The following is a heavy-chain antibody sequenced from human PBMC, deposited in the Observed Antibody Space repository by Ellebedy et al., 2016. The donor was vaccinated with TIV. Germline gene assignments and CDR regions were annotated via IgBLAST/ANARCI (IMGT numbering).Heavy chain of an antibody. J-gene: IGHJ4*02. V-gene: IGHV1-46*01. CDR3: ARDAIPLDY. CDR1: VYTSARWY. CDR2: VNPSSGYT. Sequence: AASEKVSCKASVYTSARWYFHWVRQAPGQGLEWMGLVNPSSGYTNYAQKFQGRVTMTRDTSKRTVDMVLSSLKSEDTAVYYCARDAIPLDYWGLGTPVTVSS.